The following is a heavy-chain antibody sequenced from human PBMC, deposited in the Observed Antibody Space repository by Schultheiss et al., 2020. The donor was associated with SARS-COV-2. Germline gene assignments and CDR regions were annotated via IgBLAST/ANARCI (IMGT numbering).Heavy chain of an antibody. CDR3: ARGGYSGYDFTWFDP. D-gene: IGHD5-12*01. CDR2: IYYSGST. CDR1: GGSISSGGYY. Sequence: SQTLSLTCTVSGGSISSGGYYWSWIRQHPGKGLEWIGYIYYSGSTYYNPSLKSRVTMSVDTSKNQFSLKLSSVTAADTAVYYCARGGYSGYDFTWFDPWGQGTLVTVSS. V-gene: IGHV4-31*03. J-gene: IGHJ5*02.